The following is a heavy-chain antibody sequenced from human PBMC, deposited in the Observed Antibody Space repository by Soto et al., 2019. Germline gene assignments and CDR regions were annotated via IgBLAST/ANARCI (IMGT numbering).Heavy chain of an antibody. Sequence: QVQLVQYGAEVKKPGASVKVSCKASGYTYTSYDINWVRQASGQGLEWMGWMNPNSGNTGYGQKFQGRVTMTRNTSITTAYKELSSLRSEDTAVYYCARDCISTSSKGGMDVWGQGTTVTVSS. D-gene: IGHD2-2*01. J-gene: IGHJ6*02. CDR1: GYTYTSYD. V-gene: IGHV1-8*01. CDR3: ARDCISTSSKGGMDV. CDR2: MNPNSGNT.